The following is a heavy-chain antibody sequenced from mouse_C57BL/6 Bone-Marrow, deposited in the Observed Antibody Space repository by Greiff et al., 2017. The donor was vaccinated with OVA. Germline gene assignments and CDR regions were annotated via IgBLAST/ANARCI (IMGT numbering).Heavy chain of an antibody. D-gene: IGHD2-3*01. CDR2: ISYDGSN. CDR1: GYSITSGYY. J-gene: IGHJ4*01. V-gene: IGHV3-6*01. CDR3: ARRWLLHHYAMDY. Sequence: EVKLMESGPGLVKPSQSLSLTCSVTGYSITSGYYWNWIRQFPGNKLEWMGYISYDGSNNYNPSLKNRISITRDTSKNQFFLKLNSVTTEDTATYYCARRWLLHHYAMDYWGQGTSVTVSS.